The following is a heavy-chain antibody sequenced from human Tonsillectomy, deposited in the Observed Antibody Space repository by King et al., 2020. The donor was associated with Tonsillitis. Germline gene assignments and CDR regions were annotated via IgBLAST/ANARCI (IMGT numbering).Heavy chain of an antibody. J-gene: IGHJ4*02. CDR2: IYYSGST. CDR3: TARGDIVVVPAAIVDY. D-gene: IGHD2-2*01. V-gene: IGHV4-39*07. Sequence: MQLQESGPGLVKPSETLSLTCTVSGDSISSSSYYWGWIRQPPGKGLEWIGSIYYSGSTYHNASLKSRVTISVDTSKNQFSLKLSSVTAAGTAVYYCTARGDIVVVPAAIVDYWGQGTLVTVSS. CDR1: GDSISSSSYY.